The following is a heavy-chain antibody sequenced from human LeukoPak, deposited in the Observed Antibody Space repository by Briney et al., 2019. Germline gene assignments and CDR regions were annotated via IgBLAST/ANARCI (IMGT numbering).Heavy chain of an antibody. CDR1: GGSISSGGYY. D-gene: IGHD3-10*01. CDR2: IYYSGST. CDR3: ARDVRDEWFGELYTDY. J-gene: IGHJ4*02. Sequence: SETLSLTCTVSGGSISSGGYYWSWIRQHPGKGLEWIGYIYYSGSTYYNPSLKSRVTISVDTSKNQFSLKLSSVTAADTAVYYCARDVRDEWFGELYTDYWGQGTLVTVSS. V-gene: IGHV4-31*03.